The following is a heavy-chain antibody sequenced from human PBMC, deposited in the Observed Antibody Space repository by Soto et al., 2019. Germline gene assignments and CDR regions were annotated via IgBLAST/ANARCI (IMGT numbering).Heavy chain of an antibody. D-gene: IGHD3-10*01. CDR2: IRQDGGAQ. V-gene: IGHV3-7*03. Sequence: EEQLVESGGGLAQPGGSLRLSCVASGFTFTTYWMSWVRQAPGKGLEWVVNIRQDGGAQYYVDSVKGRFTISRDNAKNSVYLQMDSLRVEDTAVYYCVRGGHGSGSYLGSSWGQGILVTVSS. CDR1: GFTFTTYW. J-gene: IGHJ5*02. CDR3: VRGGHGSGSYLGSS.